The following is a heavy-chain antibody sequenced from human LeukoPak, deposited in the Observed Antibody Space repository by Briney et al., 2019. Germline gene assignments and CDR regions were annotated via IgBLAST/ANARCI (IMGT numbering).Heavy chain of an antibody. CDR3: ARDQAERGRLDY. Sequence: PSETLSLTCTVSGGSISGSSYYWGWIRQPPGKGLEWIGYIYYSGSTYYNPSLKSRVTISVDTSKNQFSLKLSSVTAADTAVYYCARDQAERGRLDYWGQGTLVTVSS. CDR2: IYYSGST. CDR1: GGSISGSSYY. V-gene: IGHV4-31*03. J-gene: IGHJ4*02.